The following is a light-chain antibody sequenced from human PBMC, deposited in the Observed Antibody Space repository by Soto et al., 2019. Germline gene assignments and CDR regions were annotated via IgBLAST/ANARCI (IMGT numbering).Light chain of an antibody. V-gene: IGKV1-5*03. J-gene: IGKJ2*01. CDR3: QQYCSLYT. Sequence: EIQMTQSPSTLSASVGDRVTITCRASQSISSWLAWYQQKPGKAPKLLIYKASSLESGVPSRFSGSGSGTEFTLTIISLQHDDFETYHCQQYCSLYTFGQGTKLEIK. CDR1: QSISSW. CDR2: KAS.